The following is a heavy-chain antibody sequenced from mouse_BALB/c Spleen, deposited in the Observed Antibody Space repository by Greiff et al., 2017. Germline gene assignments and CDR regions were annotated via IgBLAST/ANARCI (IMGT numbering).Heavy chain of an antibody. D-gene: IGHD2-1*01. CDR1: GFTFSDFY. V-gene: IGHV7-1*02. J-gene: IGHJ1*01. Sequence: EVMLVESGGGLVQPGGSLRLSCATSGFTFSDFYMEWVRQPPGKRLEWIAASRNKANDYTTEYSASVKGRFIVSRDTSQSILYLQMNALRAEDTAIYYCARVHYGNYEGYFDVWGAGTTVTVSS. CDR3: ARVHYGNYEGYFDV. CDR2: SRNKANDYTT.